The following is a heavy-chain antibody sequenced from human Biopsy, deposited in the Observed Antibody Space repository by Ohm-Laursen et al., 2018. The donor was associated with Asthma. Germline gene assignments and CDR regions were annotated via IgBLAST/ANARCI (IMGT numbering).Heavy chain of an antibody. J-gene: IGHJ2*01. V-gene: IGHV4-30-2*06. CDR1: GDSIDSGNYS. CDR3: ARVPTTLRYFDL. D-gene: IGHD2-15*01. CDR2: IYRNGDT. Sequence: SQTLSLTWTVSGDSIDSGNYSWTWIRQSPGVGLEWIGYIYRNGDTYYNPTLKNRVTISIDRSKNQFSLKLSSVTAADTAVYYCARVPTTLRYFDLWGRGTLVTVSS.